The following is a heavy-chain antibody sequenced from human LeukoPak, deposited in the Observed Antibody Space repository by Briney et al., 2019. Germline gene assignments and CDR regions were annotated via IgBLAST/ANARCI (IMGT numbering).Heavy chain of an antibody. D-gene: IGHD5-18*01. V-gene: IGHV1-24*01. CDR3: ATPNLSVYSYGRYYIDY. CDR1: GYTLTELS. Sequence: ASVKVSCKVSGYTLTELSMHWVRQAPGKGLEWMGGFDPEDGETIYAQKFQGRVTMTEDTSTDTAYMELSSLRSEDTAVYYCATPNLSVYSYGRYYIDYWGQGTLVTVSS. CDR2: FDPEDGET. J-gene: IGHJ4*02.